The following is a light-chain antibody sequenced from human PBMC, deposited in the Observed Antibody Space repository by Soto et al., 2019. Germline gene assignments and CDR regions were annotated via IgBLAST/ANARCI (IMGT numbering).Light chain of an antibody. V-gene: IGKV3-20*01. CDR1: QSVSNNY. CDR2: GAS. Sequence: EIVLTQSPGTLSLSPGERATLSFRASQSVSNNYLAWYQQKPGQAPRLLIYGASSRATGIPDRFSGSGSGTDFTLTISRLEPEDFAVYYCQQYSSLWTFGQGTRWIS. CDR3: QQYSSLWT. J-gene: IGKJ1*01.